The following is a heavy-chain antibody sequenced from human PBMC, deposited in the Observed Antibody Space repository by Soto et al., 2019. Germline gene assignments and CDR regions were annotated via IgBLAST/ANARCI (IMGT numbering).Heavy chain of an antibody. Sequence: QVQLVQSGAEVKKPGSPVRVSCTASGDTFNFYTISWVRHVPGQGPEWMGRIIPMLGMSNYAQKFQGRVTIMADKSTSTVYMNLSGLTSEDTAVYYCATNYGSGSTHFEYWGQGTLVTVSS. CDR3: ATNYGSGSTHFEY. D-gene: IGHD3-10*01. J-gene: IGHJ4*02. CDR2: IIPMLGMS. V-gene: IGHV1-69*02. CDR1: GDTFNFYT.